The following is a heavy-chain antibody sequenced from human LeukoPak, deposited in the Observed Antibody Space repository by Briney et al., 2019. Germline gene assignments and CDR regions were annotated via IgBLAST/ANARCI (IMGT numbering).Heavy chain of an antibody. Sequence: ASGKVSCKASGYTFASYVMHWVRQAPGQRLEWMGWITAGNGNTKYSQKFQGRVTITRDTSASTAYMELSSLRSEDTAVHYCARLAVSDSYDAFDIWGQGTMVTVSS. J-gene: IGHJ3*02. D-gene: IGHD6-19*01. V-gene: IGHV1-3*01. CDR1: GYTFASYV. CDR2: ITAGNGNT. CDR3: ARLAVSDSYDAFDI.